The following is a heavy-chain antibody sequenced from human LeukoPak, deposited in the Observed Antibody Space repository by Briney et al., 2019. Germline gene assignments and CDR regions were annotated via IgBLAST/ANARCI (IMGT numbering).Heavy chain of an antibody. V-gene: IGHV4-59*08. J-gene: IGHJ4*02. Sequence: SETLSLTCTVSGDSLRRYYWSWIRQPPGKGLEWIGYIFYSGTPNYNPSLKSRVTISVDTSKNQFSLKLSSVTAADTAVYYCARSIPAASFDYWGQGTLVTVSS. CDR3: ARSIPAASFDY. D-gene: IGHD2-2*01. CDR2: IFYSGTP. CDR1: GDSLRRYY.